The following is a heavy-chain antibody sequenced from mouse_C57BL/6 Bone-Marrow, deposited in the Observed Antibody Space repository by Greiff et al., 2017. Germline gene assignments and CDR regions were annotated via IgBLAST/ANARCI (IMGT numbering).Heavy chain of an antibody. CDR2: ISNLAYSI. J-gene: IGHJ4*01. V-gene: IGHV5-15*01. D-gene: IGHD1-1*01. Sequence: EVKVVESGGGLVQPGGSLKLSCAASGFTFSDYGMAWVRQAPRKGPEWVAFISNLAYSIYYADTVTGRFTISRENAKNTLYLEMSSLRSEDTAMYYCARHGYYGSSYGCYAMDYWGQGTSVTVSS. CDR1: GFTFSDYG. CDR3: ARHGYYGSSYGCYAMDY.